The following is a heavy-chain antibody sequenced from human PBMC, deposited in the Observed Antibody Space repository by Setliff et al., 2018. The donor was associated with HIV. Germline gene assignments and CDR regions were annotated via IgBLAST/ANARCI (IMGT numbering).Heavy chain of an antibody. D-gene: IGHD2-15*01. CDR3: ARGTWPIGGHPYYYYMDV. CDR2: ISASSVNT. J-gene: IGHJ6*03. V-gene: IGHV1-18*01. CDR1: GYTFINYH. Sequence: ASVKVSCKASGYTFINYHITWVRQAPGQGLEWVGSISASSVNTNYTQGRVTMTTDISTSTAYMELRSLRPEDTAVYYCARGTWPIGGHPYYYYMDVWGKGTTVTVSS.